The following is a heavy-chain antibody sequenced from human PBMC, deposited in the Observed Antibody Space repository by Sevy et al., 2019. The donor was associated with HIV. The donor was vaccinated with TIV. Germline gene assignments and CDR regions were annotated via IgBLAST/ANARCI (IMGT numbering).Heavy chain of an antibody. D-gene: IGHD6-13*01. CDR1: GGSISSYY. J-gene: IGHJ4*02. Sequence: SETLSLTCTVSGGSISSYYWSWIRQPPGKGLEWIGYIYYSGSTNYNPSLKSRVTISVDTSKNQFSLKLSSVTAADTAMYYCARQQLTLVIDYWGQGTLVTVSS. CDR3: ARQQLTLVIDY. V-gene: IGHV4-59*01. CDR2: IYYSGST.